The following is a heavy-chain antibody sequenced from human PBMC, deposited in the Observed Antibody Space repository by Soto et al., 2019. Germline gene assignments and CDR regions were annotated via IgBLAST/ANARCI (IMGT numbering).Heavy chain of an antibody. CDR3: ALHTYCYNPHDN. Sequence: AESLKISFKGFGYSFTSYCLASVRQLPGKDLPSMGIIHYGFSDVRYSPSFEGLVTISADTSISTACVQWSSLKASDTAIYYCALHTYCYNPHDNWGQGTPVTVS. CDR2: IHYGFSDV. J-gene: IGHJ4*02. D-gene: IGHD2-21*01. CDR1: GYSFTSYC. V-gene: IGHV5-51*01.